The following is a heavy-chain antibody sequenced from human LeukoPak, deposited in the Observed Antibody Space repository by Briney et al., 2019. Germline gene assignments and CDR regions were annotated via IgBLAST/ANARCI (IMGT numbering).Heavy chain of an antibody. CDR1: GGSFSGYY. CDR2: INHSGST. V-gene: IGHV4-34*01. D-gene: IGHD2-2*01. Sequence: SEPLSLTCAVYGGSFSGYYWSWIRQPPGKGLEWIGEINHSGSTNYNPSLKSRVTISVDTSKNQFSLKLSSVTAADTAVYYCVRGLIVVVPAAMGGWFDPWGQGTLVTVSS. J-gene: IGHJ5*02. CDR3: VRGLIVVVPAAMGGWFDP.